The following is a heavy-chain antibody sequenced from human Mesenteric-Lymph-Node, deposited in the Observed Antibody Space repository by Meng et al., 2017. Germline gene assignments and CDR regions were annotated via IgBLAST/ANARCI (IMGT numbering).Heavy chain of an antibody. D-gene: IGHD3-9*01. J-gene: IGHJ4*02. CDR3: ARSGTSFDILTGYWIIYYFDY. CDR1: GGSVSSGTYF. Sequence: SETLSLTCTDSGGSVSSGTYFWNWIRQPPGKGLEWIGYIYYSGSTNYNPSLKSRVTISVDTSKNQFSLKLSSVTAADTAVYYCARSGTSFDILTGYWIIYYFDYWGQGTLVTVSS. CDR2: IYYSGST. V-gene: IGHV4-61*01.